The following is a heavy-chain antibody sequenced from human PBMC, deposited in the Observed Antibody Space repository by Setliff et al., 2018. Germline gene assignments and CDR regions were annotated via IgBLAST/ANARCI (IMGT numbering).Heavy chain of an antibody. CDR3: AITMTTGVDFFDY. CDR1: GFSFSGSA. CDR2: IRGRTDNYAT. J-gene: IGHJ4*02. V-gene: IGHV3-73*01. Sequence: GGSLRLSCAASGFSFSGSAVYWVRQAPVKGLEWIGRIRGRTDNYATAYAASVRGRFTISRDDSKNTAYLQVNSLKTEDTAVYYCAITMTTGVDFFDYWGQGTLVTVSS. D-gene: IGHD4-17*01.